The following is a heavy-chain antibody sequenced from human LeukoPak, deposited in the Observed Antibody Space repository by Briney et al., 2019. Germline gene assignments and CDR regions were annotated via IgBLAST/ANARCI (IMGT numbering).Heavy chain of an antibody. D-gene: IGHD2-2*01. CDR3: AASLPNIVVVPATKGPFGY. V-gene: IGHV3-23*01. Sequence: GGSLRLSCAASGFTFSSYTMSWVRQAPGKGLEWVSGVSGSGGNIHYADSVKGRFTISRDNSRNTLYLQMNSLRAEDTAVYYCAASLPNIVVVPATKGPFGYWGQGALVTVSS. CDR1: GFTFSSYT. CDR2: VSGSGGNI. J-gene: IGHJ4*02.